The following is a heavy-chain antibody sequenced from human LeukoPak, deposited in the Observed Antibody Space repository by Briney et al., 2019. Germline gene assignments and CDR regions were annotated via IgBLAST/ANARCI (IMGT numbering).Heavy chain of an antibody. J-gene: IGHJ4*02. D-gene: IGHD3-22*01. CDR3: ARVPVHYYYDSSHRSGFFDY. V-gene: IGHV4-34*01. Sequence: SETLSLTCAVYGGSFSGYYWSWIRQPPGKGLEWIGEINHSGSTNYNPSLKSRVTISVDTSKNQFSLKLSSVTAADTAVYYCARVPVHYYYDSSHRSGFFDYWGQGPRSPSPQ. CDR1: GGSFSGYY. CDR2: INHSGST.